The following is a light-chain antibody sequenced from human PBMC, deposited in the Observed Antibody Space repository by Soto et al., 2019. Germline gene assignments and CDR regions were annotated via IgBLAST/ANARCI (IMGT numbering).Light chain of an antibody. J-gene: IGKJ1*01. V-gene: IGKV1-9*01. Sequence: EIQLTQSTSFLSACIRHRVTTTCRASQDISSYLAWYQLKPGKAPKLLISTASTLQSGVPSRFSGSGSGTEFTLTISSLQPEDFTTYFCQQSYSTPRTFGQRSKVDIK. CDR2: TAS. CDR1: QDISSY. CDR3: QQSYSTPRT.